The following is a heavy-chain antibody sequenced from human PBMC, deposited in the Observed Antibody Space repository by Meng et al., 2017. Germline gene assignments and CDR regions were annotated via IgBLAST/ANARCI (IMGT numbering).Heavy chain of an antibody. CDR1: GFTFSSYG. D-gene: IGHD6-13*01. J-gene: IGHJ6*02. CDR3: ARVQLAAEGPLGGYYYYGMDV. CDR2: IWYDGSNK. Sequence: GGSLRLSCAASGFTFSSYGMHWVRQAPGKGLEWVAVIWYDGSNKYYADSVKGRFTISRDNSKNTLYLQMNSLRAEDTAGYYCARVQLAAEGPLGGYYYYGMDVWGQGTTVTVSS. V-gene: IGHV3-33*01.